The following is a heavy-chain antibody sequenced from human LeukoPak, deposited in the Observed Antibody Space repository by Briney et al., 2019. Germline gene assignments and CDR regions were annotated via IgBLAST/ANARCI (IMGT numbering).Heavy chain of an antibody. CDR3: AKVSPDSYDFWSGYFDY. CDR1: GFTFSSYA. Sequence: GGSLRLSCAASGFTFSSYAMSWVHQAPGKGLEWVSAISGSGGSTYYADSVKGRFTISRDNSKNTLYLQMNSLRAEDTAVYYCAKVSPDSYDFWSGYFDYWGQGTLVTVSS. J-gene: IGHJ4*02. V-gene: IGHV3-23*01. CDR2: ISGSGGST. D-gene: IGHD3-3*01.